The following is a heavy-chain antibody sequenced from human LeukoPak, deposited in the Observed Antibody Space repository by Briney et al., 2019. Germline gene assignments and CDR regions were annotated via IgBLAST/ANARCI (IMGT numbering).Heavy chain of an antibody. CDR1: GFTFSGFS. CDR3: AKDGIWQLVDY. Sequence: SGGSLRLSCVASGFTFSGFSMSWVRQPPGKGLEWVSAISGSGGSTYYADSVKGRFTISRDNSKNTLYLQMNSLRAEDTAVYYCAKDGIWQLVDYWGQGTLVTVSS. J-gene: IGHJ4*02. V-gene: IGHV3-23*01. CDR2: ISGSGGST. D-gene: IGHD6-13*01.